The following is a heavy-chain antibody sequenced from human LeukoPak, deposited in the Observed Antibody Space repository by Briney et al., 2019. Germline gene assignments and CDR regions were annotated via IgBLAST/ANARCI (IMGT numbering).Heavy chain of an antibody. Sequence: GASVKVSCKASGYTFTSYAMHWARQAPGQRLEWMGWINAGNGNTKYSQKFQGRVTITRDTSASTAYMELSSLRSEDTAVYYCARVLWFGELSAGQFGFDPWGQGTLVTVSS. D-gene: IGHD3-10*01. CDR3: ARVLWFGELSAGQFGFDP. CDR1: GYTFTSYA. J-gene: IGHJ5*02. CDR2: INAGNGNT. V-gene: IGHV1-3*01.